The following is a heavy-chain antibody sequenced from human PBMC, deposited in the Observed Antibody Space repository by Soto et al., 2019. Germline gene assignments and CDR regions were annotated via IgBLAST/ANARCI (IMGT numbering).Heavy chain of an antibody. V-gene: IGHV4-59*12. J-gene: IGHJ6*02. CDR3: ARGIGNCSGGSCYSDLGNYGMDV. CDR1: VGCITSYS. CDR2: IYYSGRT. Sequence: KPSQTLSLTCTVSVGCITSYSCSWTRQPPGQALECIRYIYYSGRTYYNPSLKSRVTIPVDMSKNQFSLKLSSVTAADTAVYYCARGIGNCSGGSCYSDLGNYGMDVWGQGSTVIVSS. D-gene: IGHD2-15*01.